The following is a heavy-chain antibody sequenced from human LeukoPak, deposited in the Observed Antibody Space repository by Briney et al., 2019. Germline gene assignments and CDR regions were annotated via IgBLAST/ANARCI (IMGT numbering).Heavy chain of an antibody. CDR1: GFTFSSYW. J-gene: IGHJ4*02. V-gene: IGHV3-74*01. CDR2: INRDGSDT. D-gene: IGHD3-9*01. Sequence: PGGSLRLSCAASGFTFSSYWMHWVRHAPGKGLVWVSRINRDGSDTVYADSVKGRFTISRDNAKNTVYLQMNSLRAEDTSVYYCARFDGLLLFDYWGQGILVTVSS. CDR3: ARFDGLLLFDY.